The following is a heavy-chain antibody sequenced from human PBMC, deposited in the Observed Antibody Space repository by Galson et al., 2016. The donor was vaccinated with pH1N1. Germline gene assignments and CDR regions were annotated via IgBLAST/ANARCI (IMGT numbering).Heavy chain of an antibody. CDR3: ARVNSGGFGLVIIPFPYYFDY. V-gene: IGHV3-7*03. CDR2: IKEDGSEK. CDR1: GFTFSSYW. Sequence: SLRLSCAASGFTFSSYWMSWVRQAPGKGLEWVATIKEDGSEKYYVDSVKGRFTISRDTAKNSLFLQMSSLRPDDTAVYYCARVNSGGFGLVIIPFPYYFDYWGQGTLVTVS. J-gene: IGHJ4*02. D-gene: IGHD3/OR15-3a*01.